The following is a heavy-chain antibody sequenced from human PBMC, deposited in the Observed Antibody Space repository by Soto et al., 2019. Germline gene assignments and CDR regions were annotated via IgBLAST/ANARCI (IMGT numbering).Heavy chain of an antibody. CDR3: AKGTYGDYVPFDY. CDR2: ISGSGGST. Sequence: GGSLSPSRSASGFNFCSYALSLFRQVPGKGLEWVSAISGSGGSTYYADSGKGRFTISRDNSKNTLYLQMNSLRAEDTAVYYCAKGTYGDYVPFDYWGQGALVTVSS. V-gene: IGHV3-23*01. J-gene: IGHJ4*02. CDR1: GFNFCSYA. D-gene: IGHD4-17*01.